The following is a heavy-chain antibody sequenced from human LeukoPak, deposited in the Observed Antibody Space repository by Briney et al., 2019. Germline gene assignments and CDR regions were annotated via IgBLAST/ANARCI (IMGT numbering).Heavy chain of an antibody. D-gene: IGHD6-19*01. CDR1: GFTFRNFW. Sequence: PGGSLRLSCAASGFTFRNFWMSWVRQAPGKGLEWVAGINWNGGSTGYADSVKGRFIISRDNANNSLYLQMNSLRADDTALYYCARDGTSSGWSTLGYWGQGNLVTVSS. CDR3: ARDGTSSGWSTLGY. V-gene: IGHV3-20*04. J-gene: IGHJ4*02. CDR2: INWNGGST.